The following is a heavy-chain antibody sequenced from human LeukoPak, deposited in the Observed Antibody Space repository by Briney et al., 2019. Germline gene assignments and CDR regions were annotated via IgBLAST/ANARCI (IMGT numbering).Heavy chain of an antibody. CDR3: ARVYSSGWENDAFDI. D-gene: IGHD6-19*01. V-gene: IGHV1-2*02. J-gene: IGHJ3*02. CDR1: GYTFTGYY. Sequence: ASVKVSCKASGYTFTGYYMHWVRQAPGQGLEWMGWINPNSGGTNYAQKFQGRVTTTRDTSISTAYMELSRLRSDDTAVYYCARVYSSGWENDAFDIWGQGTMVTVSS. CDR2: INPNSGGT.